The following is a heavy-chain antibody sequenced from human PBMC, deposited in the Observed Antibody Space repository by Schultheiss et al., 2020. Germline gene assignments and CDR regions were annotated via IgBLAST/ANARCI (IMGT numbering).Heavy chain of an antibody. CDR2: ISYDGSDE. CDR3: EKDQAGWCSGTSCNGMDV. V-gene: IGHV3-30*18. Sequence: GGSLRLSCAASGYAFTSHGMHWVRQAPGKGLEWVAFISYDGSDEYHADSVKGRFTISRDNSQDTLYLQMNSLRVEDTALYYCEKDQAGWCSGTSCNGMDVWGQGTTVTVSS. D-gene: IGHD2-2*01. J-gene: IGHJ6*02. CDR1: GYAFTSHG.